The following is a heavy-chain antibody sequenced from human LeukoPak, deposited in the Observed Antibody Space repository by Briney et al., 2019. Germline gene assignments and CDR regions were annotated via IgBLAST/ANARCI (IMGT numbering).Heavy chain of an antibody. CDR2: INHSGST. D-gene: IGHD4-23*01. V-gene: IGHV4-34*01. CDR1: GGSFSGYY. CDR3: ARGYDYGGNSGGFDY. Sequence: PSETLSLTCAVYGGSFSGYYWSWIRQPPGKGLEWIGEINHSGSTNYNPSFKSRVTISVDTSKNQFSLKLSSVTAADTAVYYCARGYDYGGNSGGFDYWGQGTLVTVSS. J-gene: IGHJ4*02.